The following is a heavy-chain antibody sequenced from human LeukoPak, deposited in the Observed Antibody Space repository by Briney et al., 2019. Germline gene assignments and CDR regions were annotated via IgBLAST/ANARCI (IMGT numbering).Heavy chain of an antibody. D-gene: IGHD6-13*01. V-gene: IGHV4-39*07. J-gene: IGHJ5*02. CDR1: GGSISSSSYY. Sequence: PSETLSLTCTVSGGSISSSSYYWGWIRQPPGKGLEWIGSIYYSGSTYYNPSLKSRVTISVDRSKNQFSLKLSSVTAADTAVYYCARAGIAAAWFDPWGQGTLVTVSS. CDR2: IYYSGST. CDR3: ARAGIAAAWFDP.